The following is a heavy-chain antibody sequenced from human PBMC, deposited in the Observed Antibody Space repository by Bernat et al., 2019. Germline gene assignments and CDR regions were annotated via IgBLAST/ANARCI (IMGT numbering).Heavy chain of an antibody. CDR2: IYYSGST. CDR3: AGIMTDWLDP. J-gene: IGHJ5*01. CDR1: GGSISSSSYY. D-gene: IGHD2-15*01. Sequence: QLQLQESGPGLVKPSETLSLTCTVSGGSISSSSYYWGWIRQPPGKGLEWIGSIYYSGSTYYNPSLKSRVTISVGTSKNKFSLELSSVAGANTAVYCCAGIMTDWLDPWGRGTLVTVSS. V-gene: IGHV4-39*01.